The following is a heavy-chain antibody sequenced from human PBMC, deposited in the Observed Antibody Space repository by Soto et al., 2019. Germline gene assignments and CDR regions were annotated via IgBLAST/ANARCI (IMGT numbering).Heavy chain of an antibody. J-gene: IGHJ6*02. CDR2: IYYSGST. D-gene: IGHD5-12*01. V-gene: IGHV4-59*12. Sequence: PSETLSLTCTVSGGSISSYYWSWIRQPPGKGLEWIGYIYYSGSTNYNPSLKSRVTISVDTSKNQFSLKLSSVTAADTAVYYCARDGVPYSGYDLRAHYYGMDVWGQGTTVTVSS. CDR1: GGSISSYY. CDR3: ARDGVPYSGYDLRAHYYGMDV.